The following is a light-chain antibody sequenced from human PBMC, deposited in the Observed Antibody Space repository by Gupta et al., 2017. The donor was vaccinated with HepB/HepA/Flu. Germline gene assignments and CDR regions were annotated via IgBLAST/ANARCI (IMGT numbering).Light chain of an antibody. Sequence: EIVLTQSPGILSLSPGERATLSCRASQRVNSDYLDWDQQKPGQAPRLIIHGASTRATGSPERLSGCGSGTDFALTISRLQPEDFAMYYCQRYHLPSCYIFGQGTRVEIK. CDR1: QRVNSDY. V-gene: IGKV3-20*01. J-gene: IGKJ2*01. CDR2: GAS. CDR3: QRYHLPSCYI.